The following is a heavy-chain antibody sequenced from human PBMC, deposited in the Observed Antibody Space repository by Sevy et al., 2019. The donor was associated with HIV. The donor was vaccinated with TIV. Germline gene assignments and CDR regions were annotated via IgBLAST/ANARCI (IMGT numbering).Heavy chain of an antibody. D-gene: IGHD5-12*01. Sequence: SGCLRLSCAASGFTFSSYTLNWVRQAPGKGLEWVSSISYSSEYIYYADSVKGRFTISRDNAKNSLYLQMSSLRSEDTAVYYCATDKSGYDPFDYWGQGTLVIVSS. CDR1: GFTFSSYT. J-gene: IGHJ4*02. CDR2: ISYSSEYI. CDR3: ATDKSGYDPFDY. V-gene: IGHV3-21*01.